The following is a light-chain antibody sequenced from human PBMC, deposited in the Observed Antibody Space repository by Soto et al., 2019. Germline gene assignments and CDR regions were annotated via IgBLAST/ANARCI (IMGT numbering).Light chain of an antibody. CDR2: GAT. CDR3: QQYNNWPRT. V-gene: IGKV3-15*01. J-gene: IGKJ1*01. Sequence: EIVMTQSPATLSVSPGERATLSCRASQSVRILLAWYQQKPGQAPRLLIDGATTRATGIPARFSGSGSGTEFTLTISSLQSEDFAVYYCQQYNNWPRTFGQGTKVEIK. CDR1: QSVRIL.